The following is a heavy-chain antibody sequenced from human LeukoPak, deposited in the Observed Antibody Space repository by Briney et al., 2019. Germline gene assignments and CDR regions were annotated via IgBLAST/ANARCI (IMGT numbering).Heavy chain of an antibody. CDR2: IYSGGAT. J-gene: IGHJ6*02. V-gene: IGHV3-66*01. Sequence: GGSLRLSCTVSGFIVGSKYMSWVRQAPGKGLEWVAVIYSGGATYYAGSVKGRFTISRDNTKNTLYLQMNSLEAEDRAAYYCARAAFASSWYEGGLDVWGQGTVVTVSS. CDR3: ARAAFASSWYEGGLDV. D-gene: IGHD6-13*01. CDR1: GFIVGSKY.